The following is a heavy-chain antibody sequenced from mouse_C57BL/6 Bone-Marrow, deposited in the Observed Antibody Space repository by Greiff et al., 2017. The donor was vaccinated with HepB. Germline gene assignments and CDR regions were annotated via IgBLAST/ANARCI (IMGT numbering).Heavy chain of an antibody. V-gene: IGHV1-55*01. CDR3: SIYYYGSSHFDYAMDY. CDR2: IYPGSGST. CDR1: GYTFTSYW. J-gene: IGHJ4*01. D-gene: IGHD1-1*01. Sequence: VQLQQPGAELVKPGASVKMSCKASGYTFTSYWITWVKQRPGQGLEWIGDIYPGSGSTNYNEKFKSKATLTVDTSSSTAYMQLSGLTSEDSAVYYCSIYYYGSSHFDYAMDYWGQGTSVTVSS.